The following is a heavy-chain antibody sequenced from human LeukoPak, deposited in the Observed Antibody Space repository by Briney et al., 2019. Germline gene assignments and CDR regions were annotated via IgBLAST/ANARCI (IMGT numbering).Heavy chain of an antibody. CDR1: GFTVSSYG. CDR2: VYSDGVT. CDR3: VRDRAEGRAWVEFDP. J-gene: IGHJ5*02. V-gene: IGHV3-66*02. Sequence: PGGSLRLSCAASGFTVSSYGMSWVRQAPGKGPEWVSLVYSDGVTRYADSVQGRFTISRDNSKNTVYLQMNNLRVEDTAVYHCVRDRAEGRAWVEFDPWGQEILVTVSS.